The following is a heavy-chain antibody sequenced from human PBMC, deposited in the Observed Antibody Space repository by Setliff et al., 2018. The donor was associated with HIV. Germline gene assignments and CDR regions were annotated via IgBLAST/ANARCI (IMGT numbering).Heavy chain of an antibody. CDR2: IYYSGNP. V-gene: IGHV4-31*03. CDR1: GGSISSGYYY. CDR3: ARGTYGSGSPIGV. D-gene: IGHD3-10*01. Sequence: LSLTCTVSGGSISSGYYYWSWIRQHPGKGLEWIGYIYYSGNPFYNPSLRSRVTISLDTSKNSLYLQINSLRAEDTAVYYCARGTYGSGSPIGVWGKGTTVTVSS. J-gene: IGHJ6*04.